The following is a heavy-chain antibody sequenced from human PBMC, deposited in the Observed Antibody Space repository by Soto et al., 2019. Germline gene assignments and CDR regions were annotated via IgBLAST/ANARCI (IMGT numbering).Heavy chain of an antibody. CDR1: GFTFSSYG. Sequence: HPGGSLRLSCAASGFTFSSYGMHWVRQAPGKGLEWVAVIWYDGSNKYYADSVKGRFTISRDNSKNTLYLQMNSLRAEDTAVYYCARGYSSSWYLDYWGQGTLVTVSS. V-gene: IGHV3-33*01. CDR3: ARGYSSSWYLDY. D-gene: IGHD6-13*01. CDR2: IWYDGSNK. J-gene: IGHJ4*02.